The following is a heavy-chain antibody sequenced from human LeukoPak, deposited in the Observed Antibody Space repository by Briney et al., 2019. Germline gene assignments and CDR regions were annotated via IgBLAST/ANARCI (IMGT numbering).Heavy chain of an antibody. Sequence: SETLSLTCTVSGGSISPYYWSWIRQFPGKGLEWIGYIYYTGSTNYNPSLKSRLTISLDTSKNQFSLKLSSVTAADTAVHYCARGRVEQQLVNWFDPWGQGTLVTVSS. D-gene: IGHD6-13*01. CDR3: ARGRVEQQLVNWFDP. V-gene: IGHV4-59*12. J-gene: IGHJ5*02. CDR1: GGSISPYY. CDR2: IYYTGST.